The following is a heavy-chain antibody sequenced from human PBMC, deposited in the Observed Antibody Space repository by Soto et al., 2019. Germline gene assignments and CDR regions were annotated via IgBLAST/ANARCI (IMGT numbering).Heavy chain of an antibody. D-gene: IGHD3-22*01. J-gene: IGHJ6*01. Sequence: GASVKVSCKASGYTFTSYYMHWVRQAPGQGLEWMGIINPSGGSTSYAQKFQGRVTMTRDTSTSTVYMELSSLRSEDTAVYHCARDYSTFISYYDSSADYYGMDVWGQGTTVTVSS. V-gene: IGHV1-46*01. CDR3: ARDYSTFISYYDSSADYYGMDV. CDR1: GYTFTSYY. CDR2: INPSGGST.